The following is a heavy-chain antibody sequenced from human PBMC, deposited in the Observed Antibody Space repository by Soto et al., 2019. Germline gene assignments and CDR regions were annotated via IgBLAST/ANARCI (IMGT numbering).Heavy chain of an antibody. V-gene: IGHV4-59*01. J-gene: IGHJ4*02. Sequence: QVQLQESGPGLVKPSETLSLTCTVSGGSISSYYWSWIRQPPGKGLEWIGYIYYSGSTNYNPSLKRRVTISVDTSKNQFSLKLSSVTAADTAVYYCARSSTFGEVIDEVFDYWGQGTLVTVSS. CDR1: GGSISSYY. CDR3: ARSSTFGEVIDEVFDY. CDR2: IYYSGST. D-gene: IGHD3-16*02.